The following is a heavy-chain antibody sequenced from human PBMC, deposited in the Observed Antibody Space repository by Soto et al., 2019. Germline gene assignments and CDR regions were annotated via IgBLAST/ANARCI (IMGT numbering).Heavy chain of an antibody. D-gene: IGHD3-3*01. CDR2: INPNSGGT. V-gene: IGHV1-2*02. CDR3: ARALTTVTIFGVVIIRGMDV. Sequence: GASVKVSCKASGYTFTGYYMHWVRQAPGQGLEWMGWINPNSGGTNYAQKFQGRVTMTRDTSISTAYMELSRLRSDDTAVYYCARALTTVTIFGVVIIRGMDVWGQGTTVTVSS. J-gene: IGHJ6*02. CDR1: GYTFTGYY.